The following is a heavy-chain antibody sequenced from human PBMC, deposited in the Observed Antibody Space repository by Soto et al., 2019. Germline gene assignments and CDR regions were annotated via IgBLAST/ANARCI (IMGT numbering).Heavy chain of an antibody. CDR3: ARTLYGDNVDY. CDR2: MNPNSGNT. V-gene: IGHV1-8*01. J-gene: IGHJ4*02. D-gene: IGHD4-17*01. Sequence: QVQLVQSGAEVKKPGASVKVSFKACGYTFTSCDINWVRPASGRGLEWMGWMNPNSGNTGYAQKFQGRVTMTRNTSISTAYMEPSSLRSEDTAVYYCARTLYGDNVDYWGQGTLVTVSS. CDR1: GYTFTSCD.